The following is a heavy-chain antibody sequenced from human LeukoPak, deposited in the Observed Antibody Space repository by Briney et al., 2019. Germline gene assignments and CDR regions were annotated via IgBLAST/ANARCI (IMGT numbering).Heavy chain of an antibody. CDR1: GGSVSSYH. CDR3: ARGNSGYDYAFDI. D-gene: IGHD5-12*01. V-gene: IGHV4-59*02. J-gene: IGHJ3*02. Sequence: SETLSLTCTVAGGSVSSYHWSWIRQPPGKGLNWIGFIYSSGSTNYNPSLKSRVTISLDTSKNQFSLRVSSVTSADTAVYYCARGNSGYDYAFDIWGQGTMVTVSS. CDR2: IYSSGST.